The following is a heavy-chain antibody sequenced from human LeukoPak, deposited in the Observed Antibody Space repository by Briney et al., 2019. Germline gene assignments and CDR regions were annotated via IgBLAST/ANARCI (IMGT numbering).Heavy chain of an antibody. CDR2: ISSSSSYI. D-gene: IGHD6-13*01. CDR3: ARVQRSSWAPAGY. V-gene: IGHV3-21*01. J-gene: IGHJ4*02. Sequence: GGSLRLSCAASGFTFSSYSMNWVRQAPGKGLEWVSSISSSSSYIYYADSVKGRFTISRDNAKNSLYLQMNSLRAEDRAVYYCARVQRSSWAPAGYWGQGTLVTVSS. CDR1: GFTFSSYS.